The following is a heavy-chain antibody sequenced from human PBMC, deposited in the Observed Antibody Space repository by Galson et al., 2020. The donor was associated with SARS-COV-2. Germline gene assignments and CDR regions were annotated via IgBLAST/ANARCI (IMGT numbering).Heavy chain of an antibody. CDR1: GYSVSTTNY. Sequence: SETLSLTCAVSGYSVSTTNYWGWVRLAPGKGLEWIGSIYPNGRTYYNPSLESRVTISVDTSMNHFSLTLASVTAADTALYYCARQGVNMIVLVTVPGWFFDLWGRGTLVTVS. J-gene: IGHJ2*01. CDR2: IYPNGRT. V-gene: IGHV4-38-2*01. CDR3: ARQGVNMIVLVTVPGWFFDL. D-gene: IGHD3-22*01.